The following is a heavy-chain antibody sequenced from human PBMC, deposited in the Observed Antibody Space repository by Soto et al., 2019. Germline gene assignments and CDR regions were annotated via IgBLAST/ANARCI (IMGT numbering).Heavy chain of an antibody. CDR3: SRDSYDILTGYYDAFDI. J-gene: IGHJ3*02. Sequence: GGSLRRSCAPPGCTCSSYRMYWVRQATGKVLVWVSRINSDGSSTRYADPVKGRFTISRDNAKNTLYLQMNSLRAEDTAVYYCSRDSYDILTGYYDAFDIWGQGTMVTVSS. CDR1: GCTCSSYR. D-gene: IGHD3-9*01. V-gene: IGHV3-74*01. CDR2: INSDGSST.